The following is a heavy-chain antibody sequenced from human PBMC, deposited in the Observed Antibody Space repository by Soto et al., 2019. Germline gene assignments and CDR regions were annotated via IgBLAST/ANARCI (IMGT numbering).Heavy chain of an antibody. CDR3: ARGRIQLWYSLDE. CDR2: IYYSGST. J-gene: IGHJ4*02. CDR1: GGSISSGDYY. V-gene: IGHV4-30-4*02. D-gene: IGHD5-18*01. Sequence: SETLSLTCTVSGGSISSGDYYWSWIRQPPGKGLEWIGYIYYSGSTYYNPSLKSRVTISVDTSKNQFALKLSSVTAADTAVYYCARGRIQLWYSLDEWGQGTLVTVSS.